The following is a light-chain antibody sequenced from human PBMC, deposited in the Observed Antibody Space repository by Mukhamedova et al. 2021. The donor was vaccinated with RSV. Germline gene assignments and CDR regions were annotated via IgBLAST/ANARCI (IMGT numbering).Light chain of an antibody. V-gene: IGKV3-20*01. J-gene: IGKJ2*01. CDR1: QSVSSSSY. CDR2: GAS. CDR3: QQFGTSPLYT. Sequence: WERATLSCRTSQSVSSSSYLAWYQQKPGQAPRLLIYGASNRATGIPDRFSGSGSGTDFTLTISRLEPEDFAVYYCQQFGTSPLYTFG.